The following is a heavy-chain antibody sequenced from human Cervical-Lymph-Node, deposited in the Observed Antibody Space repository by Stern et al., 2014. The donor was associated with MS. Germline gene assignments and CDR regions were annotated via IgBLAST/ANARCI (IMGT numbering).Heavy chain of an antibody. V-gene: IGHV3-30*18. Sequence: VQLVESGGGVVQPGRSLRLSCAASGFTFRNYGMHWVRQAPGKGLEWVAVIAYDGMNKFYADSVKGRFTISRDFSKSTLYLHMNSLRPADTAVYYCAKDYIAGRPDGFYYYGMDVWGQGTTVTVSS. J-gene: IGHJ6*02. CDR3: AKDYIAGRPDGFYYYGMDV. D-gene: IGHD6-6*01. CDR1: GFTFRNYG. CDR2: IAYDGMNK.